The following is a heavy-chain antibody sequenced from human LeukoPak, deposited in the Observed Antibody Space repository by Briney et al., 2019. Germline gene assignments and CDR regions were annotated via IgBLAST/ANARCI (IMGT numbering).Heavy chain of an antibody. J-gene: IGHJ5*02. Sequence: GGSLRLSCVASGLTFSNYAMTWVRQAPGKGLQWVSVISDLIDRIYYADSVKGRFTISRDNSKNTVYLQMNSLRAEDTAVYFCVVTDISSAWGQGTQVIVSS. V-gene: IGHV3-23*01. CDR2: ISDLIDRI. D-gene: IGHD5-12*01. CDR3: VVTDISSA. CDR1: GLTFSNYA.